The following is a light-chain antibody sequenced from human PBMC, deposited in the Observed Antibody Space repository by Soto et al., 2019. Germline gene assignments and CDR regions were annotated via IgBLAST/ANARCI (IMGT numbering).Light chain of an antibody. CDR3: QQLNSYPLT. CDR1: QGITNY. V-gene: IGKV1-9*01. CDR2: GAS. Sequence: DIQLTQSPSFLSASVGDRVTITCRASQGITNYLAWYQQKPGKAPKLLIYGASTLQSGVPSRFSGSGSGTEFTFTIRSLQPEDFAAYYCQQLNSYPLTFGQGTRLEIK. J-gene: IGKJ5*01.